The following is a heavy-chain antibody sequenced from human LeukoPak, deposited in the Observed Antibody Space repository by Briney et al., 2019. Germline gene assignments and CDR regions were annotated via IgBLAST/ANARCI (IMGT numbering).Heavy chain of an antibody. CDR3: ARGGYDSTGYYSIFDS. D-gene: IGHD3-22*01. Sequence: TSETLSLTCSVSGDSLSSYYWSWMRQPPGEGLEWIGYIHYSGTTNYNPSLKSRVSMSVDTSKNHFSLKLSSVTAADTAVYYCARGGYDSTGYYSIFDSWGQGTLVTVSS. J-gene: IGHJ4*02. CDR1: GDSLSSYY. CDR2: IHYSGTT. V-gene: IGHV4-59*01.